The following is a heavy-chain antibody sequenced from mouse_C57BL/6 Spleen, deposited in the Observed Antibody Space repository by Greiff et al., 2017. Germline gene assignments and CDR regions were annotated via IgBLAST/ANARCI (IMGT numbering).Heavy chain of an antibody. Sequence: VQLQQSGPELVKPGASVKISCKASGYAFSSSWMNWVKQRPGKGLEWIGRIYPGDGDTNYNGKFKGKATLTADESSSTAYMQLSSLTSEDSAVYFCAKVTTVVSYYFDYWGQGTTLTVSS. CDR3: AKVTTVVSYYFDY. J-gene: IGHJ2*01. D-gene: IGHD1-1*01. CDR1: GYAFSSSW. CDR2: IYPGDGDT. V-gene: IGHV1-82*01.